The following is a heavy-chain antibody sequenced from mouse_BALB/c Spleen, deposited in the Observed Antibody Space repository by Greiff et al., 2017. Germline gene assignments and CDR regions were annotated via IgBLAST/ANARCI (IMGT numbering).Heavy chain of an antibody. D-gene: IGHD2-3*01. CDR2: ISYSGST. Sequence: EVKLQESGPGLVKPSQSLSLTCTVTGYSITSDYAWNWIRQFPGNKLEWMGYISYSGSTSYNPSLKSRISITRDTSKNQFFLQLNSVTTEDTATYYCAKSYDGYLWFAYWGQGTLVTVSA. J-gene: IGHJ3*01. CDR1: GYSITSDYA. CDR3: AKSYDGYLWFAY. V-gene: IGHV3-2*02.